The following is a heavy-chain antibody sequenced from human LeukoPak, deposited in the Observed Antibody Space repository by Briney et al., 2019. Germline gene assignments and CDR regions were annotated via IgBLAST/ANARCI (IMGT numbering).Heavy chain of an antibody. CDR1: GYTFTGYY. Sequence: GASVKVSCKASGYTFTGYYMHWVRQAPGQGLEWMGWINPNSGDTNFAQKFQGRVTMTRDTSISTAYMELSRLRSDDTAVYYCARQSIASRDFDYWGQGTLVTVSS. CDR2: INPNSGDT. J-gene: IGHJ4*02. D-gene: IGHD6-6*01. CDR3: ARQSIASRDFDY. V-gene: IGHV1-2*02.